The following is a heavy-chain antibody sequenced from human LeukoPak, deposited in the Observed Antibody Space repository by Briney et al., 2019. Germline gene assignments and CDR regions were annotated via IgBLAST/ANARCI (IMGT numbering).Heavy chain of an antibody. J-gene: IGHJ6*02. Sequence: GGSLRLSCAASGFTFSSYAMSWVRQAPGKGLEWVSAISGSGGSTYYADSVKGRFTISRDNAKNSLYLQMNSLRAEDTAVYYCARVYPYIVVVPADAYYYYGMDVWGQGTTVTVSS. V-gene: IGHV3-23*01. CDR3: ARVYPYIVVVPADAYYYYGMDV. D-gene: IGHD2-2*01. CDR1: GFTFSSYA. CDR2: ISGSGGST.